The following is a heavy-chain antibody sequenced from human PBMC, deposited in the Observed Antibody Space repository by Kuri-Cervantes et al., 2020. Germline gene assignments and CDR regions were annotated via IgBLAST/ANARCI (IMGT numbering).Heavy chain of an antibody. CDR2: ISWNSGSI. J-gene: IGHJ4*02. Sequence: GGSLRLSCAASGFTFDGYAMHWVRQAPGKGLEWVSGISWNSGSIGYAGSVKGRFTISRDNAKNSLYLQMNSLRAEDTALYYCAKVNSGSYHFDYWGQGTLVTVSS. V-gene: IGHV3-9*01. CDR1: GFTFDGYA. D-gene: IGHD1-26*01. CDR3: AKVNSGSYHFDY.